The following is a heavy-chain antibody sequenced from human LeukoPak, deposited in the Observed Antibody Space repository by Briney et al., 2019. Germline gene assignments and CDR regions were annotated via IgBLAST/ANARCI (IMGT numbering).Heavy chain of an antibody. CDR2: ISYDGSNK. J-gene: IGHJ6*02. CDR1: GFTFSSYG. V-gene: IGHV3-30*18. CDR3: AKDGEYSYGNYYYGMDV. D-gene: IGHD5-18*01. Sequence: GRSLRLSCAASGFTFSSYGMHCVRQAPGKGLEWVAVISYDGSNKYYADSVKGRFTISRDNSKNTLYLQMNSLRAEDTAVYYCAKDGEYSYGNYYYGMDVWGQGTTVTVSS.